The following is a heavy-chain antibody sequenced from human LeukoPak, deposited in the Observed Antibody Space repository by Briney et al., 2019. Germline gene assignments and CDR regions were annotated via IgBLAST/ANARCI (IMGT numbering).Heavy chain of an antibody. CDR2: IYYSGST. CDR1: GGSISGDY. CDR3: ARLTYDHYNNNYYFDY. J-gene: IGHJ4*02. D-gene: IGHD4-11*01. V-gene: IGHV4-59*08. Sequence: PSETLSLTCTVSGGSISGDYWSWIRQPPGKGLEWIGYIYYSGSTNYNPSLKSRVTMSVDMSKNQFSLKLSSVTAADTAVYYCARLTYDHYNNNYYFDYWGQGTLVAVSS.